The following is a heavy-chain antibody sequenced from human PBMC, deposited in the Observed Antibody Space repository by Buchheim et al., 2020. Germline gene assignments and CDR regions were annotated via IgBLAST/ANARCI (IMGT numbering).Heavy chain of an antibody. Sequence: EVQLVESGGGLVQPGGSLRLSCAASGFTFSSYWMHWVRQAPGKGLVWVSRINSDGSSTRYADSVKGRFTISRDNAKNTLYLQMSRLRAEDTAVYYCARGRYYDFWSGYYLAYYGMDVWGQGTT. J-gene: IGHJ6*02. CDR2: INSDGSST. D-gene: IGHD3-3*01. CDR3: ARGRYYDFWSGYYLAYYGMDV. CDR1: GFTFSSYW. V-gene: IGHV3-74*01.